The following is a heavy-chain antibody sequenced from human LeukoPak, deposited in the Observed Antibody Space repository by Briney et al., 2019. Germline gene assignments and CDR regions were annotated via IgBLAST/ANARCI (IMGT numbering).Heavy chain of an antibody. J-gene: IGHJ4*02. CDR3: AGHAPLRTDTQRDYFDS. V-gene: IGHV4-34*01. Sequence: SETLSLTCAVYGGSFSGYSWSWIRQPPGKGLEWIGEINHSGRTHYTPSLKSRVTISVDTHQKQFSLKLSSVTAADTAVYSCAGHAPLRTDTQRDYFDSWGQGTLVTVSS. D-gene: IGHD2-2*01. CDR1: GGSFSGYS. CDR2: INHSGRT.